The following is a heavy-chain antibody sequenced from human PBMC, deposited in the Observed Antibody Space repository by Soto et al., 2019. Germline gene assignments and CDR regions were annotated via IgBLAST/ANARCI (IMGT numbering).Heavy chain of an antibody. Sequence: QLQLQVSGPGLVKPSETLSLTCTVSGGFISTSSYYWGWVRQPPGKGLEWIGTIYYTGYTYYNPSLKSRVAMSVDSSKDHFSLNLTSVIAADTAIYYCASSAIAVNGGCDHWGLGTLVTVSS. CDR1: GGFISTSSYY. D-gene: IGHD6-19*01. V-gene: IGHV4-39*02. CDR3: ASSAIAVNGGCDH. J-gene: IGHJ4*02. CDR2: IYYTGYT.